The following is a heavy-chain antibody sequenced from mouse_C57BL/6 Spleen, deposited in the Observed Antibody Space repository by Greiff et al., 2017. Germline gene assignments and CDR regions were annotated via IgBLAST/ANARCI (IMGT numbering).Heavy chain of an antibody. CDR3: ARGYGPTTAY. CDR1: GYTFTSYW. CDR2: LDPSDSYT. V-gene: IGHV1-69*01. D-gene: IGHD1-1*01. J-gene: IGHJ3*01. Sequence: VQLQQPGAELVMPGASVKLSCKASGYTFTSYWMHWVQPRPGQGLEWIGELDPSDSYTNYNQKFKGKSTLTVDKSASTAYMQLSSLTSEDSAVYYCARGYGPTTAYWGQGTLVTVSA.